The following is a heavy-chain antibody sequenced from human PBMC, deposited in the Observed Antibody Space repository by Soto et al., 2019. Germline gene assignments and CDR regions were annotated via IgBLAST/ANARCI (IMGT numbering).Heavy chain of an antibody. V-gene: IGHV1-69*04. CDR3: ARDSIAVADDPFDY. D-gene: IGHD6-19*01. Sequence: SVKVSCKASGGTFSSYTISWVRQAPGQGLEWMGRIIPILGIANYAQKFQGRVTITADKSTSTAYMELSSLRSEDTAVYYCARDSIAVADDPFDYWGQGTLVTV. CDR1: GGTFSSYT. CDR2: IIPILGIA. J-gene: IGHJ4*02.